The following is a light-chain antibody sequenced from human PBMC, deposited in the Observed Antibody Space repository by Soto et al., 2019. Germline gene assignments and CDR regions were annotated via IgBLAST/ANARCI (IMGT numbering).Light chain of an antibody. V-gene: IGLV2-14*03. J-gene: IGLJ3*02. CDR1: SSDIGHYDY. Sequence: QSALTQPASVSGSPGQSITISCTGTSSDIGHYDYVSWCQQHPGKAPKLMIYHVTYRPSGVSNRFSGSKSGSTASLTISGLQPEDEADYYCCSFTSSSTVVFGGGTKLTVL. CDR2: HVT. CDR3: CSFTSSSTVV.